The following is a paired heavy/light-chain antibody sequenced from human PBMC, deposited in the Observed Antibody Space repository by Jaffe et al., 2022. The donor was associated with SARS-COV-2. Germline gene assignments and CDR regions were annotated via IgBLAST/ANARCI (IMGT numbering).Light chain of an antibody. Sequence: DIVVTQTPLSSPVTLGQPASISCRSSQSLVHSDGNTYLSWLQQRPGQPPRLLIYKISNRFSGVPDRFSGSGAGTDFTLKISRVEAEDVGVYYCMQATQFPYTFGQGTKLEIK. J-gene: IGKJ2*01. V-gene: IGKV2-24*01. CDR2: KIS. CDR1: QSLVHSDGNTY. CDR3: MQATQFPYT.
Heavy chain of an antibody. J-gene: IGHJ5*02. CDR3: VRDHCSTTSCNNWFDP. Sequence: EVQLVESGGGLVQPGGSLRLSCAASGFTFGSYSMNWVRQAPGKGLEWISYITSGTGTNYADSVKGRFTISRDNAGSLLYLQMNSLRDEDTAMYYCVRDHCSTTSCNNWFDPWGQGTLVTVSS. CDR2: ITSGTGT. V-gene: IGHV3-48*02. D-gene: IGHD2-2*01. CDR1: GFTFGSYS.